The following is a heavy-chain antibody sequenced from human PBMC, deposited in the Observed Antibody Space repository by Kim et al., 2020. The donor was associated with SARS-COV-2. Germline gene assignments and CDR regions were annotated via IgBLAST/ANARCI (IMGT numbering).Heavy chain of an antibody. CDR3: AGDESHDYGDYTRFYYYGMDV. Sequence: GGSLRLSCAASGFTFSSYAMHWVRQAPGKGLEWVAVISYDGSNKYYADSVKGRGTISRDNSKKTLYLQMNSLRAEDTAVYYCAGDESHDYGDYTRFYYYGMDVWGQGPTVTVSS. V-gene: IGHV3-30*04. J-gene: IGHJ6*02. CDR2: ISYDGSNK. D-gene: IGHD4-17*01. CDR1: GFTFSSYA.